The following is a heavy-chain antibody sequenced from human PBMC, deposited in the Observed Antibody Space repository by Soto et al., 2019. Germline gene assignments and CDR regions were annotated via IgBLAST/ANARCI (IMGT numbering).Heavy chain of an antibody. D-gene: IGHD2-21*02. CDR1: GGSISDFY. V-gene: IGHV4-59*01. CDR3: SRGALSTVTANAFDV. Sequence: QVQLQESGPGLVKPSETLSLTCTVSGGSISDFYWSWIRQPPGKALEWIGYGYMYYSGSTYYNPSPEGLVPISVDPSNNQFSLRLSSVTAADTAVYYCSRGALSTVTANAFDVLGPGAPVTVSS. CDR2: MYYSGST. J-gene: IGHJ3*01.